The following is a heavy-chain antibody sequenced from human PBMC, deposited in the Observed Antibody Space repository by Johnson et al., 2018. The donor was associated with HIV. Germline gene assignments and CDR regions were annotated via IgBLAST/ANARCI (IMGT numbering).Heavy chain of an antibody. D-gene: IGHD3-10*01. J-gene: IGHJ3*02. V-gene: IGHV3-30*04. CDR2: ISYDGSNK. Sequence: QVQLVESGGGVVQPGRSLRLSCAASGFTFSSYAMHWVRQAPGKGLEWVAVISYDGSNKYYADSVKGRFTISRDNSKNTLYLQMNSLRAEDTAVYYCAREVQEFNDAFDIWGQGTMVTVSS. CDR1: GFTFSSYA. CDR3: AREVQEFNDAFDI.